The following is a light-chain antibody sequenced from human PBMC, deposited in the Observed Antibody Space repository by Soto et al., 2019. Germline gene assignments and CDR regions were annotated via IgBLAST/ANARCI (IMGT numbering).Light chain of an antibody. CDR2: KAS. Sequence: DIQMTQSPSTLSASVGDRVSITCRASQSIGDWLAWYQQKPGKAPKLLIYKASNLQSGVPSRFSGSGSGTDFTLTISSLQPDDFATYYCQHYDSYSPTWTFGQGTKVYIK. J-gene: IGKJ1*01. CDR3: QHYDSYSPTWT. CDR1: QSIGDW. V-gene: IGKV1-5*03.